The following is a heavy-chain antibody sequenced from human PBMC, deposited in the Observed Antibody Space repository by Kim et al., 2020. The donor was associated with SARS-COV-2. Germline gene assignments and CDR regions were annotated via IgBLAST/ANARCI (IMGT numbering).Heavy chain of an antibody. CDR3: ARLESSGWFGGYVFDY. Sequence: KFQGRVTITRDTSASTAYMELSSLRSEDTAVYYCARLESSGWFGGYVFDYWGQGTLVTVSS. J-gene: IGHJ4*02. D-gene: IGHD6-19*01. V-gene: IGHV1-3*01.